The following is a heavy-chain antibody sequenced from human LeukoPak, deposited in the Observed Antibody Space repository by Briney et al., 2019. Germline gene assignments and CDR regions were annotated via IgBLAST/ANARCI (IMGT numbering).Heavy chain of an antibody. CDR1: GYTFTDYY. J-gene: IGHJ5*02. CDR2: VDPEDGET. CDR3: AMTTVTTFGFDP. D-gene: IGHD4-17*01. Sequence: ASVKVSCKVSGYTFTDYYMHWVQQAPGKGLEWMGLVDPEDGETIYAEKFQGRVTITADTSTDTAYMELSSLRSEDTAVYYCAMTTVTTFGFDPWGQGTLVTVSS. V-gene: IGHV1-69-2*01.